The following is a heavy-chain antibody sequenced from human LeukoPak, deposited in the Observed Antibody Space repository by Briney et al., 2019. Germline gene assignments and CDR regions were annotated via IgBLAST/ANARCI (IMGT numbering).Heavy chain of an antibody. CDR1: GGSFSGYY. CDR2: INHSGST. CDR3: ARGVSSSSWYIAVSNYGLDY. J-gene: IGHJ4*02. V-gene: IGHV4-34*01. D-gene: IGHD6-13*01. Sequence: ASETLSLTCAVYGGSFSGYYWSWIRQPPGKGLEWIGEINHSGSTNYNPSLKSRVTISVDTSKNQFSLKLSSVTAADTAVYYCARGVSSSSWYIAVSNYGLDYWSQGTLVTVSS.